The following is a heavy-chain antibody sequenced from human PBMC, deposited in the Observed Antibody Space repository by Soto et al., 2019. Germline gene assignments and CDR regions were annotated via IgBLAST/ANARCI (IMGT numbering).Heavy chain of an antibody. Sequence: PGGSLRLSCAASGFTFDDYAMHWVRQAPGKGLEWVSGISWNSGSIGYADSVKGRFTISRDNAKNSLYLQMNSLRAEDTALYYCAKDRSGWYFRAFDIWGQGTMVTVSS. CDR3: AKDRSGWYFRAFDI. D-gene: IGHD6-19*01. V-gene: IGHV3-9*01. CDR1: GFTFDDYA. J-gene: IGHJ3*02. CDR2: ISWNSGSI.